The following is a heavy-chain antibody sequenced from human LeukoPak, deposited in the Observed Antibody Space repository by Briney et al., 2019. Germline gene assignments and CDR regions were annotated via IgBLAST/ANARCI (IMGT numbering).Heavy chain of an antibody. Sequence: GGSLRLSCAASGFTFSSYWMHWVRQAPGKGLEWVSGISWNSGSIGYADSVKGRFTISRDNAKNSLYLQMNSLRAEDTALYYCAKDMRDLGRTNYFDYWGQGTLVTVSS. D-gene: IGHD1-14*01. J-gene: IGHJ4*02. CDR1: GFTFSSYW. CDR3: AKDMRDLGRTNYFDY. V-gene: IGHV3-9*01. CDR2: ISWNSGSI.